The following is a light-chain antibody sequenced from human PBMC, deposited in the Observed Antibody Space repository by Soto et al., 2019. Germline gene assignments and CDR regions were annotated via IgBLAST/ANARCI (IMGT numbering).Light chain of an antibody. CDR2: GTI. J-gene: IGKJ4*01. V-gene: IGKV3-20*01. Sequence: EIVLTQSPATLSLSPGERATLSCRASQSVGTYLAWYQQTPGQAPRLLIYGTISRTAGIPDRFSGGGSETDFTLTISRLEHEDFAMYYCLQYGSSLTFGGGTKVDIK. CDR3: LQYGSSLT. CDR1: QSVGTY.